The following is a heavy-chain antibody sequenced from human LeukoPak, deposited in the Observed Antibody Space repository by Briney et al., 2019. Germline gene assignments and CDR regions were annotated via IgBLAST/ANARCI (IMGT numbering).Heavy chain of an antibody. V-gene: IGHV3-23*01. D-gene: IGHD3-3*01. J-gene: IGHJ2*01. CDR2: ISGGSRNI. CDR3: AKDQGTAIFGVIIPDWYFDL. Sequence: GGSLRLSCAASGFTFSSYEMNWVRQAPGKGLEWVSSISGGSRNIRYADSVKGRFTTSRDNSQNTLYLQMNSLRAEDTAVYYCAKDQGTAIFGVIIPDWYFDLWGRGTLVTVSS. CDR1: GFTFSSYE.